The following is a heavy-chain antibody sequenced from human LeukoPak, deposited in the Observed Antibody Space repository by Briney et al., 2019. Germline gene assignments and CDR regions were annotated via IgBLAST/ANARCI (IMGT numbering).Heavy chain of an antibody. V-gene: IGHV3-33*01. CDR2: IWYDGSNK. CDR1: GFTFSDYG. Sequence: GGSLRLSCGASGFTFSDYGMHWVRQAPGKGLEWVAVIWYDGSNKYYADSVKGRFTISRDNSKNTLYLQMNSLRAEDTAVYYCARLPSITMVRGVIVEGYYGMDVWGQGTTVTVSS. CDR3: ARLPSITMVRGVIVEGYYGMDV. J-gene: IGHJ6*02. D-gene: IGHD3-10*01.